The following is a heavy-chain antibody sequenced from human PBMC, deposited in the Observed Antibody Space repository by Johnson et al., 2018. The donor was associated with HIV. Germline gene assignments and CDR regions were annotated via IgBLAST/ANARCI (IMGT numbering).Heavy chain of an antibody. CDR2: IKSKTDGGTT. J-gene: IGHJ3*02. Sequence: MLLVESGGGVVQPGRSLRLSCAASGFTFSNAWMSWVRQAPGKGLEWVGRIKSKTDGGTTDYAAPVKGRFTISRDDSKNTLYLQMNSLKTEDTAVYYCTTCSRSGAFDIWGQGTMVTVSS. CDR1: GFTFSNAW. V-gene: IGHV3-15*01. CDR3: TTCSRSGAFDI. D-gene: IGHD6-13*01.